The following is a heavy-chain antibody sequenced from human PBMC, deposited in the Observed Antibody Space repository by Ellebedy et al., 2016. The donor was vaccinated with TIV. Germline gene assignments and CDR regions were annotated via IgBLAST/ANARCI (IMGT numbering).Heavy chain of an antibody. J-gene: IGHJ3*02. V-gene: IGHV3-13*01. CDR2: IGTAGDT. CDR1: GFTFSSYD. CDR3: ARATTSGYYYEDAFDI. Sequence: GESLKISCAASGFTFSSYDMHWVRQATGKGLEWVSAIGTAGDTYYPGSVKGRLTISRENAKNSLYLQMNRLRAGDTAVYYWARATTSGYYYEDAFDIWGQGTMVTVSS. D-gene: IGHD3-22*01.